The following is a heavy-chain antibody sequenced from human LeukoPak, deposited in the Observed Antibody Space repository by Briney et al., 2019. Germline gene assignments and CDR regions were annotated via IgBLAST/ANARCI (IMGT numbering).Heavy chain of an antibody. D-gene: IGHD2-2*01. V-gene: IGHV6-1*01. CDR1: GDSVSINSAA. CDR3: ARDRVVPAAIPGYYYYYGMDV. CDR2: TYYRSKWYN. Sequence: SQTLSPTCAISGDSVSINSAAWNWIRQSPSRGLEWLGRTYYRSKWYNDYAVSVKSRITINPDTSKNQFSLQLNSVTPEDTAVYYCARDRVVPAAIPGYYYYYGMDVWGQGTTVTVSS. J-gene: IGHJ6*02.